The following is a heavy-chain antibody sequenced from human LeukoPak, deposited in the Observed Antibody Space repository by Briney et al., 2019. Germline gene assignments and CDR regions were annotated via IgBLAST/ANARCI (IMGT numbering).Heavy chain of an antibody. J-gene: IGHJ6*02. CDR2: IWYDGSNK. CDR1: GFTFSNYA. V-gene: IGHV3-33*08. CDR3: ARAGPDYDSSGYWGYYYGMDV. D-gene: IGHD3-22*01. Sequence: GGSLRLSCATSGFTFSNYAMSWVRQAPGKGLEWVAVIWYDGSNKYYADSVKGRFTISRDNSKNTLYLQMNSLRAEDTAVYYCARAGPDYDSSGYWGYYYGMDVWGQGTTVTVSS.